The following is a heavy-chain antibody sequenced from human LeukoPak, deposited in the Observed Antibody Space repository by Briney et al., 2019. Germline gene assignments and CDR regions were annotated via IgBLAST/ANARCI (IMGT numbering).Heavy chain of an antibody. CDR2: IYPGDSDT. CDR3: ARLLGNNYFDY. CDR1: GYSFTSYW. V-gene: IGHV5-51*01. Sequence: GESLKISCKGSGYSFTSYWIGWVRQMPGKGLEWIGIIYPGDSDTKYSPSFQGQVTISAGKSISTAYLQWSSLKASDTALYYCARLLGNNYFDYWGQGTPVTVSS. J-gene: IGHJ4*02. D-gene: IGHD2/OR15-2a*01.